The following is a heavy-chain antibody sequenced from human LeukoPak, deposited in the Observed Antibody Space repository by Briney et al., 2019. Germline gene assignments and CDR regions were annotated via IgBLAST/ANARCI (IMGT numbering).Heavy chain of an antibody. D-gene: IGHD2-15*01. Sequence: GGSLRLSCAASGFTFSSYNMNWVRQAPRKGLEWVSSISSSSSYIYYADSVEGRFTISRDNAENSLSLQMNSLRAEDTAVYYCARVYVVGYYFDYWGQGTLVTVSS. CDR1: GFTFSSYN. CDR3: ARVYVVGYYFDY. J-gene: IGHJ4*02. CDR2: ISSSSSYI. V-gene: IGHV3-21*01.